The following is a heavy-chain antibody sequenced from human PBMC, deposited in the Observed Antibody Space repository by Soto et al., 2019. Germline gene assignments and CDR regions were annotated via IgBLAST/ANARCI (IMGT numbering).Heavy chain of an antibody. CDR1: GFTFSNFA. CDR3: AKGQIIGYYYGMDV. Sequence: GSLRLSCAASGFTFSNFAMSWVRQAPGKGLEWVSAVSANGDTTYYTDSVKGRFTISRDNSKNTLYLQMNSLKAEETAVYYCAKGQIIGYYYGMDVWGQGTTVTVSS. CDR2: VSANGDTT. V-gene: IGHV3-23*01. J-gene: IGHJ6*02.